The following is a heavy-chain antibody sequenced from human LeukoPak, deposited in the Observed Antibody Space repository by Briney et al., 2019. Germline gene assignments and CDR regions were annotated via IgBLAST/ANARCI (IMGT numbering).Heavy chain of an antibody. D-gene: IGHD4-17*01. CDR3: ARATTTVTLSFNWYFDL. CDR2: ISWNSGST. Sequence: GGSLRLSCAASGFTFSTYAMHWVRQAPGKGLEWVSGISWNSGSTGYADSVKGRFTISRDNAKNSLYLQMNSLRTEDTAFYYCARATTTVTLSFNWYFDLWGRGTLVTVSS. V-gene: IGHV3-9*01. J-gene: IGHJ2*01. CDR1: GFTFSTYA.